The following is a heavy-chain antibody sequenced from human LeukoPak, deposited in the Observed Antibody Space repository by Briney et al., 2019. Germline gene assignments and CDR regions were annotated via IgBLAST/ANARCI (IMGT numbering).Heavy chain of an antibody. CDR3: ARAVWIQLWLRVPDAFDI. J-gene: IGHJ3*02. CDR1: GFTFSDYY. CDR2: ISSSGSTI. Sequence: PGGSLRLYCAASGFTFSDYYMSWIRQAPGKGLEWVSYISSSGSTIYYADSVKGRFTISRDNAKNSLYLQMNSLRAEDTAVYYCARAVWIQLWLRVPDAFDIWGQGTMVTVSS. D-gene: IGHD5-18*01. V-gene: IGHV3-11*01.